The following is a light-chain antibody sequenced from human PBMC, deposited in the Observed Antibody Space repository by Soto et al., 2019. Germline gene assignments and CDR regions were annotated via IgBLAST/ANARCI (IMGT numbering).Light chain of an antibody. CDR3: SSYTSSNTYV. V-gene: IGLV2-18*02. Sequence: QSALTQPHSVSGSPGQSVTISCTGTSSDVGSYNRVSWYQQPPGTAPKLMIYDVSNRPSGVPDRFSGSKSGNTASLTISGLQAEDEADYYFSSYTSSNTYVFGTGTKVTVL. CDR2: DVS. J-gene: IGLJ1*01. CDR1: SSDVGSYNR.